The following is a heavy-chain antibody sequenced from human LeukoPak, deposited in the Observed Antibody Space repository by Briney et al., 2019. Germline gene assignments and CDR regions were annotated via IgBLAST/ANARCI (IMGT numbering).Heavy chain of an antibody. CDR2: IYYSGST. CDR3: ARVSGDYDFGAFDI. D-gene: IGHD4-17*01. CDR1: GGSISSRSYY. Sequence: PSETLSLTCTVSGGSISSRSYYWGWIRQPPGKGLEWIASIYYSGSTYYNPSLKSRVTISIDTSKNQFSLKVSSVTAADTAVYYCARVSGDYDFGAFDIWGQGTMVTVSS. V-gene: IGHV4-39*01. J-gene: IGHJ3*02.